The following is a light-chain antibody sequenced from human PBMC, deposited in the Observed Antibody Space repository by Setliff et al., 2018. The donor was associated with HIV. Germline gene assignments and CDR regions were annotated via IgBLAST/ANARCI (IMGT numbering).Light chain of an antibody. CDR3: CSYAGSSTYV. Sequence: QSALTQPASVSGSPGQSITISCIGTSSDVGGYDFVSWYQQRPGKAPKLIIFDVSERPSGVSHRFSASKSGNTASLTISGLQTEDEADYYCCSYAGSSTYVFGTGTKSPS. CDR2: DVS. J-gene: IGLJ1*01. CDR1: SSDVGGYDF. V-gene: IGLV2-14*03.